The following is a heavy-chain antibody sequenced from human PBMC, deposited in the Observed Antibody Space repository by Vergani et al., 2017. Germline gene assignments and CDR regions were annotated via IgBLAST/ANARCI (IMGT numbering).Heavy chain of an antibody. CDR1: GGSISSGGYY. D-gene: IGHD2-15*01. CDR3: ARVRCSGGSGYPRFDY. J-gene: IGHJ4*02. CDR2: IYYSGST. Sequence: QVQLQESGPGLVKPSQTLSLTCTVSGGSISSGGYYWSWIRQHPGKGLEWIGYIYYSGSTYYNPSLKSRVTISVDTSKNQFSLKLSSVTAADTAVYYCARVRCSGGSGYPRFDYWGQGTLVTVSS. V-gene: IGHV4-31*03.